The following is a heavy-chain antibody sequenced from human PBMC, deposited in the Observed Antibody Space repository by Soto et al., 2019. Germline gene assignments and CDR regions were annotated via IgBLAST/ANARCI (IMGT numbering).Heavy chain of an antibody. CDR1: GFTFSSYG. CDR3: ARDLTYYDFWSGYSRFGYYYYGMDV. Sequence: GGSLRLSCAASGFTFSSYGMHWVRQAPGKGLEWVAVIWYDGSNKYYADSVKGRFTISRDNSKNTLYLQMNSLRAEDTAVYYCARDLTYYDFWSGYSRFGYYYYGMDVWGQGTTVTVSS. D-gene: IGHD3-3*01. V-gene: IGHV3-33*01. CDR2: IWYDGSNK. J-gene: IGHJ6*02.